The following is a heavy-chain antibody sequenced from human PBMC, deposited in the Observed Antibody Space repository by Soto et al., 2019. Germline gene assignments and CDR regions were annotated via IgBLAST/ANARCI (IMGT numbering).Heavy chain of an antibody. CDR3: ATRYSGSYGPRAFDI. D-gene: IGHD1-26*01. J-gene: IGHJ3*02. CDR1: GFTFTAHH. CDR2: FDPEDGET. Sequence: GASVKFSCKASGFTFTAHHIHWVRQAPGKGLEWMGGFDPEDGETIYAQKFQGRVTMTEDTSTDTAYMELSSLRSEDTAVYYCATRYSGSYGPRAFDIWGQGTMVTVSS. V-gene: IGHV1-24*01.